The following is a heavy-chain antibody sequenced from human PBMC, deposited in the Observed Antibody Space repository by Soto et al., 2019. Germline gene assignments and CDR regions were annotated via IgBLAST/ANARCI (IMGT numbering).Heavy chain of an antibody. J-gene: IGHJ6*02. V-gene: IGHV4-59*01. Sequence: SETLSLTCTVSGGSISSYYWSWIRQPPGKGLEWIGYIYYSGSTNYNPSLKSRVTISVDTSKNQFSLKLSSVTAADTAVYYCARDRPYCSSTSCYARTGMDVWGQGTTVTVSS. D-gene: IGHD2-2*01. CDR2: IYYSGST. CDR1: GGSISSYY. CDR3: ARDRPYCSSTSCYARTGMDV.